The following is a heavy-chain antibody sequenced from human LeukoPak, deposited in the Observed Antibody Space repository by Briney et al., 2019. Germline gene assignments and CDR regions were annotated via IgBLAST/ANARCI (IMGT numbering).Heavy chain of an antibody. Sequence: GESLKISFKGSGYSFTAYWISWVRPMPGNGLEWMGIIYPGDSDTTYSPSFQGQVTISADKSFSTAYLQWSSLKASDTAIYYCARHESLIRGVIDHWGQGTLVTVSS. CDR3: ARHESLIRGVIDH. D-gene: IGHD3-10*01. V-gene: IGHV5-51*01. J-gene: IGHJ4*02. CDR1: GYSFTAYW. CDR2: IYPGDSDT.